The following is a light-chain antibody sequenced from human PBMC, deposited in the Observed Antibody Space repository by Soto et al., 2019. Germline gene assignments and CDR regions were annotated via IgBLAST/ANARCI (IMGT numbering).Light chain of an antibody. V-gene: IGKV3-15*01. J-gene: IGKJ4*01. Sequence: ELVIRLSPATLSVSPGEGAAISCRASQGIGDTLAWYQHKPGQTPRLLIYDTYTRATGVPTRFSGSRSGAEFTLTINSLQSEDFAVYYCQPYNNWPLPFGGGPKVDIK. CDR1: QGIGDT. CDR2: DTY. CDR3: QPYNNWPLP.